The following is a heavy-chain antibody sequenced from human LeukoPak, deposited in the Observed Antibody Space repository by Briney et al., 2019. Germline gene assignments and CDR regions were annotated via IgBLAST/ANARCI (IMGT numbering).Heavy chain of an antibody. J-gene: IGHJ4*02. D-gene: IGHD1-14*01. Sequence: ASQTLSLTCTVSGVSISSGSYYWRWIRQPGGKGLEWIGRIYTSGSTNYNPSLKSLVTISVDTSKNQFSLKLSSVTAADTAVYYCAGGWYPLLQNDYWGQGTLVTVSS. CDR1: GVSISSGSYY. CDR3: AGGWYPLLQNDY. V-gene: IGHV4-61*02. CDR2: IYTSGST.